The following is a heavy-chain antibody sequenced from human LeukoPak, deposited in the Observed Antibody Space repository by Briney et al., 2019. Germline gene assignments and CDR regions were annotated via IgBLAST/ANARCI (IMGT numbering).Heavy chain of an antibody. CDR2: IYYSGST. CDR3: ARILDSSGYYYAGAFDY. D-gene: IGHD3-22*01. V-gene: IGHV4-39*07. Sequence: SQTLSLTCTVSGGSISSGDYYWGWIRQPPGKGLEWIGSIYYSGSTYYNPSLKSRVTISVDTSKNQFSLKLSSVTAADTAVYYCARILDSSGYYYAGAFDYWGQGTLVTVSS. CDR1: GGSISSGDYY. J-gene: IGHJ4*02.